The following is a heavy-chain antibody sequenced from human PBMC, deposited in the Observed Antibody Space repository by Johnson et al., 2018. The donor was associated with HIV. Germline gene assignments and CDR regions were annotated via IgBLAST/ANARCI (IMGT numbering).Heavy chain of an antibody. D-gene: IGHD3-22*01. J-gene: IGHJ3*02. CDR1: GFTVSSNY. CDR2: IYSGGST. CDR3: SGDSSGYYYYDAFDI. Sequence: VQLVESGGGLIQPGGSLRLSCAASGFTVSSNYMSWVRQAPGKGLEWVSVIYSGGSTYYADSVKGRFTISRDNSKNTLYLQMNSLRAEDTAWYYCSGDSSGYYYYDAFDIWGQGTMVTVSS. V-gene: IGHV3-53*01.